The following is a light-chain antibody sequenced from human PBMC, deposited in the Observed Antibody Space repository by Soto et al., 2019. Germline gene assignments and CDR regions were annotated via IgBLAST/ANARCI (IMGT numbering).Light chain of an antibody. Sequence: SALTQPRSVSGSPGQSVTIACTGTSSDVGHYYYVSWYQQHQGKAPKLMTYEVSKRPSPVPNPFSGYTAGNTASLTICGIQAEDEAEYYCGSYADNYPYVLGTGTKLTV. CDR1: SSDVGHYYY. CDR2: EVS. J-gene: IGLJ1*01. V-gene: IGLV2-11*01. CDR3: GSYADNYPYV.